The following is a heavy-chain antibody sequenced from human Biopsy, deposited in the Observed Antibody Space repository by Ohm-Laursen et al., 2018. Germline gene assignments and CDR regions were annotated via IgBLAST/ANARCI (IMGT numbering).Heavy chain of an antibody. CDR3: ARGDYLDSNGYFWFDP. CDR2: IFNSANT. V-gene: IGHV4-31*01. J-gene: IGHJ5*02. Sequence: PSDTLSLTCTVSGGSISSGGSYWSWIRQRPGKGLEWIGYIFNSANTYYNPSLKNLITISGDTSKNQFSLKLNSVTAADTAVYYCARGDYLDSNGYFWFDPWGQGTLVTVSS. D-gene: IGHD3-22*01. CDR1: GGSISSGGSY.